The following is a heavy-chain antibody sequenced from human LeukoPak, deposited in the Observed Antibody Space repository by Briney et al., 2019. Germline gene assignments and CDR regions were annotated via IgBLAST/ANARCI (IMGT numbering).Heavy chain of an antibody. V-gene: IGHV4-39*07. Sequence: PSETLSLTCTVSSGSISSSRYYWGWIRQPPGRGLEWIGSIYYSGSTYYNPSLKSRVTISVDTSKNQFSLKLSSVTAADTAVYYCARGVTIFGQRQAYSQYYYYYMDVWGKGTTVTVSS. CDR2: IYYSGST. CDR1: SGSISSSRYY. D-gene: IGHD3-3*01. J-gene: IGHJ6*03. CDR3: ARGVTIFGQRQAYSQYYYYYMDV.